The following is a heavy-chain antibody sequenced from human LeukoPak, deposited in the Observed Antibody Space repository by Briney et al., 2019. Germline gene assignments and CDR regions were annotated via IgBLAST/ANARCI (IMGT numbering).Heavy chain of an antibody. CDR1: GYTFTSYY. CDR2: MKPSGGRA. V-gene: IGHV1-46*01. D-gene: IGHD3-16*02. Sequence: ASVKISCKASGYTFTSYYIHWVRQAPGQGLEWMEIMKPSGGRASYPQNFQGRVTMTMDMSASTVHMELSSLTSEDTAMYYCAREPPESFRFDYWGQGAPVTVSS. CDR3: AREPPESFRFDY. J-gene: IGHJ4*02.